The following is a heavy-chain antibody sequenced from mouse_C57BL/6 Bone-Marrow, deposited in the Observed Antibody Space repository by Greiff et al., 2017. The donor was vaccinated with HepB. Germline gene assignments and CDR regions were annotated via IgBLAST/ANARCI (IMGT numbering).Heavy chain of an antibody. D-gene: IGHD2-4*01. Sequence: QVQLQQSGAELARPGASVKMSCKASGYTFTSYTMHWVKQRPGQGLEWIGYINPSSGYTKYNQKFKDKATLTADKSSSTAYMQLSSLTSEDSAVYYCARPCDYDGDYYAMDYWGQGTSVTVSS. V-gene: IGHV1-4*01. CDR1: GYTFTSYT. CDR2: INPSSGYT. CDR3: ARPCDYDGDYYAMDY. J-gene: IGHJ4*01.